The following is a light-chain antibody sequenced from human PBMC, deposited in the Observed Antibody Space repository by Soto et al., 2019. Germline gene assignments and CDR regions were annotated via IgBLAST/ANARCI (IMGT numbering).Light chain of an antibody. Sequence: EIVLTHSPGTLSLSPGEIATLSCRASQSVSSSYLVWYQQKPGQAPRLLIYDTSSRATGIPDRFSGSGSGTDFTLTISRLEPEDFAVYYCQQYAGSPWTLGQGTKVDIK. CDR2: DTS. J-gene: IGKJ1*01. CDR1: QSVSSSY. CDR3: QQYAGSPWT. V-gene: IGKV3-20*01.